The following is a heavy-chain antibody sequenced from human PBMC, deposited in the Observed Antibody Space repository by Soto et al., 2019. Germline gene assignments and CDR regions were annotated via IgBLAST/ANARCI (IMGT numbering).Heavy chain of an antibody. V-gene: IGHV2-70*01. Sequence: SGPTLVNPTQTLTLTCTFSGFSLRSTGMCVSWIRQPPGKALEWLALIDGDDDKYYSTSLETRLTISKDTSKNQVVLTMTNMDTVDTATYYCARTTVARSGYFFDSWGQGTLVTVSS. J-gene: IGHJ4*02. CDR2: IDGDDDK. CDR3: ARTTVARSGYFFDS. CDR1: GFSLRSTGMC. D-gene: IGHD3-3*01.